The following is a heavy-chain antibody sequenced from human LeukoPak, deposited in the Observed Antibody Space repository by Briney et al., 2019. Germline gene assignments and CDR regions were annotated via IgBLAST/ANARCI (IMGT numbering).Heavy chain of an antibody. V-gene: IGHV4-38-2*02. Sequence: KPSETLSLTCTVSGYSISSGYFWGWIRQPPGKGLEWIGTIYNSGSTYYNASLESRVTISVDTSKNQFSLKLSSVTAADTAVYYCAVLSGYGVFDYWGQGTLVTVSS. J-gene: IGHJ4*02. D-gene: IGHD5-12*01. CDR3: AVLSGYGVFDY. CDR2: IYNSGST. CDR1: GYSISSGYF.